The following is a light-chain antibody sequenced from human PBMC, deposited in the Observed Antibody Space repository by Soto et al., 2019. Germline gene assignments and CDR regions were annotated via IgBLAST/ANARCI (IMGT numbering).Light chain of an antibody. CDR2: AAS. CDR3: QQANTFPWT. J-gene: IGKJ1*01. CDR1: QAINRW. Sequence: DIQMTQSPSSVSASVGDTVTITCRASQAINRWLAWYQQIPGKAPKLLIFAASTLHSGVPSRFSGSGSGTDFTLTISSLQPEDSATYSCQQANTFPWTFGQGTKVDIK. V-gene: IGKV1-12*01.